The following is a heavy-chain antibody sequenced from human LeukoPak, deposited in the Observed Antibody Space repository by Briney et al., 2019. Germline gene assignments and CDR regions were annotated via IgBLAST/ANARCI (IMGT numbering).Heavy chain of an antibody. CDR2: ISGSGGST. J-gene: IGHJ6*02. CDR3: AKESGVVTATTYYYYGMDV. V-gene: IGHV3-23*01. CDR1: GFTFGSYA. D-gene: IGHD2-21*02. Sequence: GGSLRLSCAASGFTFGSYAMSWVRQAPGKGLEWVSAISGSGGSTYYADSVKGRFTISRDNSKNTLYLQMNSLRAEDTAVYYCAKESGVVTATTYYYYGMDVWGQGTTVTGS.